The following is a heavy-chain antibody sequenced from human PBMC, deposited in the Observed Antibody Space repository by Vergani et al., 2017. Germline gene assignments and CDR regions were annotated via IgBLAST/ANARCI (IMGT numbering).Heavy chain of an antibody. CDR1: GGSISSGNW. CDR3: ARHTYSSIPYYYGMDV. D-gene: IGHD6-13*01. J-gene: IGHJ6*02. V-gene: IGHV4-4*02. CDR2: IYHSGRT. Sequence: QVQLQESGPGLVTPSGTLSLTCAVSGGSISSGNWWSWVRRPPGKGLEWIGEIYHSGRTNYNPSLKSRVTISVDTSKNQFSLKLSSVTAADTAVYYCARHTYSSIPYYYGMDVWGQGP.